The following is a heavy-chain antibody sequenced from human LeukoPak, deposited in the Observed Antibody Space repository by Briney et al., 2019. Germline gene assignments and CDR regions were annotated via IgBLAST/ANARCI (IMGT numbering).Heavy chain of an antibody. Sequence: SETLSLTCTVSGYSISSGYYWGWIRQSPGKGLEWIGRIYTSGSTNYNPSLKSRVTISVDTSKNQFSLKLSSVTAADTAVYYCARGLSYGKPRFDYWSQGTLVTVSS. J-gene: IGHJ4*02. CDR1: GYSISSGYY. V-gene: IGHV4-38-2*02. D-gene: IGHD1-26*01. CDR2: IYTSGST. CDR3: ARGLSYGKPRFDY.